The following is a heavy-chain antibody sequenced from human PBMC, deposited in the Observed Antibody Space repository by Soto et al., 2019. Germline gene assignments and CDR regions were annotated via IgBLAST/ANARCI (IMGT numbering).Heavy chain of an antibody. D-gene: IGHD2-15*01. CDR1: GYTFARYG. J-gene: IGHJ6*02. Sequence: ASVNVSCKASGYTFARYGISWVRQAPGQGLEWMGWISTYNSNTKYAQKFQGRVSMTTDTPTSTAYMELRSLTPDDTALYYCAREGFCSSGSCALYSHDYFGMDVWGQGTTVTVSS. CDR2: ISTYNSNT. CDR3: AREGFCSSGSCALYSHDYFGMDV. V-gene: IGHV1-18*01.